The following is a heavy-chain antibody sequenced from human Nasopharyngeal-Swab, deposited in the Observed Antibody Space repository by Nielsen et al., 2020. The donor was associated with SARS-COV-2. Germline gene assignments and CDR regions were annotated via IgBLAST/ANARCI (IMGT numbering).Heavy chain of an antibody. CDR3: ARVRGYYYDSSGYSNDAFDI. V-gene: IGHV3-13*01. CDR1: GFTFSSYD. CDR2: IGTAGDT. Sequence: GGSLRLSCAASGFTFSSYDMHWVRQATGKGLEWVSAIGTAGDTYYPGSVKGRFTISRENAKNSLYLQMNSLRAEDTAVYYCARVRGYYYDSSGYSNDAFDIWGQGTMVTVSS. D-gene: IGHD3-22*01. J-gene: IGHJ3*02.